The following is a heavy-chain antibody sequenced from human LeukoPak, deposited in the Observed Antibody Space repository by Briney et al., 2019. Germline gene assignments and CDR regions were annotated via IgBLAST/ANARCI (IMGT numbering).Heavy chain of an antibody. CDR3: ARMLLLLSNWFDP. CDR2: ISSSGTTI. Sequence: GGSLRLSCAASGFTFSSYEMSWVRQAPGKGLEWVSYISSSGTTIYYADSVKGRFTISRDNTKNSLYLQMNGLRADDTAVYYCARMLLLLSNWFDPWGQGTLVTVSS. D-gene: IGHD2/OR15-2a*01. J-gene: IGHJ5*02. CDR1: GFTFSSYE. V-gene: IGHV3-48*03.